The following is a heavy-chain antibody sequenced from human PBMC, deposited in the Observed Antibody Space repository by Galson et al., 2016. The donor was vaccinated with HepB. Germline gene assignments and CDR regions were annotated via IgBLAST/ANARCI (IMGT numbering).Heavy chain of an antibody. V-gene: IGHV4-31*03. CDR3: ARVPARGPFDC. J-gene: IGHJ4*02. CDR2: IYYSGSA. Sequence: TLSLTCTVSGGSISSSGYYWSWIRQHPEKGLEWIGYIYYSGSAYYNPSFKSRVTLSVDTSKNQFSLKVHFVTAADTAVYYCARVPARGPFDCWGLGSLVTVSS. CDR1: GGSISSSGYY.